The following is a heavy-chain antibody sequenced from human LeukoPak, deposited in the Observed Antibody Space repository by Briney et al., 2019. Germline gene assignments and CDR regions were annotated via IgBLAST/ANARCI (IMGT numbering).Heavy chain of an antibody. CDR1: GFTFSSFW. CDR3: ARAIWGSHLFDN. CDR2: IKQDGSEK. J-gene: IGHJ4*02. Sequence: GGSLRLSCAASGFTFSSFWMSWVRQAPGKGLEWVANIKQDGSEKYYVDSVKGRFSISRDNAKNSLYLQMNSLRAEDTAVYYRARAIWGSHLFDNWGQGTLVTVSS. D-gene: IGHD3-16*01. V-gene: IGHV3-7*01.